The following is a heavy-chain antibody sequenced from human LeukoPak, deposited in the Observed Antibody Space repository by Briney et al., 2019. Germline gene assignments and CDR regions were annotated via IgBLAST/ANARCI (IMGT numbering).Heavy chain of an antibody. D-gene: IGHD6-6*01. Sequence: TLSLTCAVYGGSFSGYYWSWIRQPPGKGLEWIGYIYYSGSTYYNPSLKSRVTISVDMSKNQFSLKLSSVTAADTAVYYCARAPYSSSSVDYWGQGTLVTVSS. V-gene: IGHV4-34*09. CDR3: ARAPYSSSSVDY. J-gene: IGHJ4*02. CDR1: GGSFSGYY. CDR2: IYYSGST.